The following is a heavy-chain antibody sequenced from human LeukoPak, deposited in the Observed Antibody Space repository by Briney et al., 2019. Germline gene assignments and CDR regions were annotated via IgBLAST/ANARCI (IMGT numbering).Heavy chain of an antibody. CDR2: ISYDGSNK. J-gene: IGHJ3*02. CDR1: GFTFSSYG. V-gene: IGHV3-30*18. Sequence: GRSLRLSCAASGFTFSSYGMPWVRQAPGKGLEWVAVISYDGSNKYYADSVKGRFTISRDNSKNTLYLQMNSLGAEDTAVYYCAKASDTAMSKTAFDIWGQGTMVTVSS. D-gene: IGHD5-18*01. CDR3: AKASDTAMSKTAFDI.